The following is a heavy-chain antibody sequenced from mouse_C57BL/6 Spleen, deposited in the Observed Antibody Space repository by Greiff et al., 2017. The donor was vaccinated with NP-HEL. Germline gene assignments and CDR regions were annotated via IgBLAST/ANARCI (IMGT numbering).Heavy chain of an antibody. J-gene: IGHJ4*01. CDR1: GYTFTSYT. V-gene: IGHV1-4*01. CDR2: INPSSGYT. D-gene: IGHD2-3*01. CDR3: ARDGPPMDY. Sequence: QVQLKQSGAELARPGASVKMSCKASGYTFTSYTMHWVKQRPGQGLEWIGYINPSSGYTKYNQKFKDKATLTADKSSSKAYMQLSSLTSEDSAVYYCARDGPPMDYWGQGTSVTVSS.